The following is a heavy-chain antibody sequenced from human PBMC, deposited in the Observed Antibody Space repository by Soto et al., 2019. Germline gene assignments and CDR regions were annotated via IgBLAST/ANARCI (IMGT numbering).Heavy chain of an antibody. Sequence: GGSLRLSCTASGFTFGDYAMRCLRQAPGKGLEWVSFIRSKAYGETAEHAASVRGRFIISRDDSKSIVHLQMNSLKTEDTGVYYCTRDLGFGIAAAGHNWFDPWGQGTQVTVSS. J-gene: IGHJ5*02. CDR2: IRSKAYGETA. V-gene: IGHV3-49*03. CDR3: TRDLGFGIAAAGHNWFDP. CDR1: GFTFGDYA. D-gene: IGHD6-13*01.